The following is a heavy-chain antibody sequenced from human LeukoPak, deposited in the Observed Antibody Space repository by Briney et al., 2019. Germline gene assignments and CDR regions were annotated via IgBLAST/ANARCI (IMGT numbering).Heavy chain of an antibody. D-gene: IGHD1-14*01. CDR2: INSDGSST. CDR1: EFTFSSYW. V-gene: IGHV3-74*01. Sequence: QPGGSLRLSCAASEFTFSSYWMHWVRQAPGKGLVWVSRINSDGSSTRYADAVKGRFTISRDNAKNTLYLQMNSLRAEDTAVYYCARDNAGPDPRCWGQGTLVTVSS. CDR3: ARDNAGPDPRC. J-gene: IGHJ4*02.